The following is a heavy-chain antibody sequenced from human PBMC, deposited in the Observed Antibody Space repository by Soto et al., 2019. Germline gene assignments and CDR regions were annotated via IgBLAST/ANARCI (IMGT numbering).Heavy chain of an antibody. CDR1: GFTFRSYG. J-gene: IGHJ4*02. Sequence: EAQLLESGGGLVQPGGSLRLSCAASGFTFRSYGMNWVRQAPGKGLGWVSGISTSGGSTDYADSVKGRFTISRDNSKHTVYLHMNILRADETAVYYCSSRRLDYCSSIDFYVFDYWVQGTLVTVSS. CDR3: SSRRLDYCSSIDFYVFDY. D-gene: IGHD2-2*01. V-gene: IGHV3-23*01. CDR2: ISTSGGST.